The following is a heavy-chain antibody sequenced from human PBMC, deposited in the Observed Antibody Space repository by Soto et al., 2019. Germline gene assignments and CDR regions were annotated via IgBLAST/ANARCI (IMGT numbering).Heavy chain of an antibody. CDR1: GGSISSYY. D-gene: IGHD3-22*01. V-gene: IGHV4-59*01. CDR3: ARGSYGYYYDSSGPEEWFDP. J-gene: IGHJ5*02. Sequence: PSETLSLTCTVSGGSISSYYWSWIRQPPGKGLEWIGYIYYSGSTNYNPSLKSRVTISVDTSKNQFSLKLSSVTAADTAVYYCARGSYGYYYDSSGPEEWFDPWGQGTLVTVS. CDR2: IYYSGST.